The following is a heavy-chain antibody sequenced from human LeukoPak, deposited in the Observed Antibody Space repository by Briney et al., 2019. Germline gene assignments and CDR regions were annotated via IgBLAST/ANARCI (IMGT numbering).Heavy chain of an antibody. V-gene: IGHV3-66*02. CDR2: IYSGGST. D-gene: IGHD4-11*01. CDR1: GFTVSSNY. Sequence: GGSLRLSRAASGFTVSSNYMSWVRQAPGKGLEWVSVIYSGGSTYYADSVKGRFTISRDNSKNTLYLQMNSLRAEDTAVYYCARDLTTGSRSYYYGMDVWGQGTTVTVSS. CDR3: ARDLTTGSRSYYYGMDV. J-gene: IGHJ6*02.